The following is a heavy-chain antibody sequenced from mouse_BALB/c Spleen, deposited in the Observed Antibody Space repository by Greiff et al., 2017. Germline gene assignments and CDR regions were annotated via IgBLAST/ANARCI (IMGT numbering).Heavy chain of an antibody. V-gene: IGHV2-9*02. CDR3: ARSRNYYAMDY. CDR2: IWAGGST. J-gene: IGHJ4*01. D-gene: IGHD2-1*01. CDR1: GFSLTSYG. Sequence: VNVVESGPGLVAPSQSLSITCTVSGFSLTSYGVHWVRQPPGKGLEWLGVIWAGGSTNYNSALMSRLSISKDNSKSQVFFKMNSLQANDTAIYYCARSRNYYAMDYWGQGTSVTVSS.